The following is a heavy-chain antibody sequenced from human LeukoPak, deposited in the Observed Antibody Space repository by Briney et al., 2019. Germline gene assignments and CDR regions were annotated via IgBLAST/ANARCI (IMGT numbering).Heavy chain of an antibody. Sequence: GGSLRLSCAASGFTFSRTGMNWVRQAPGKGLEWVAVISYDGSDKYYADSVKGRFTISRDSSKNTLYLQMNSLRAEDTAVYYCAKDLSAGWSLDYWGQGTLVTVSS. CDR2: ISYDGSDK. CDR1: GFTFSRTG. V-gene: IGHV3-30*18. J-gene: IGHJ4*02. D-gene: IGHD6-19*01. CDR3: AKDLSAGWSLDY.